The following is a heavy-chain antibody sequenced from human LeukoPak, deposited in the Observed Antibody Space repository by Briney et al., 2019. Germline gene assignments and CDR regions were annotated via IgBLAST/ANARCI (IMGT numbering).Heavy chain of an antibody. CDR2: ISSSGSTI. J-gene: IGHJ4*02. Sequence: GGSLRLSCAASGFTFSSYAMSWIRQAPGKGLEWVSYISSSGSTIYYADSVKGRFTISRDNAKNSLYLQMNSLRAEDTAVYYCATQKPELRFLEWLSRFDYWGQGTLVTVSS. D-gene: IGHD3-3*01. V-gene: IGHV3-11*04. CDR1: GFTFSSYA. CDR3: ATQKPELRFLEWLSRFDY.